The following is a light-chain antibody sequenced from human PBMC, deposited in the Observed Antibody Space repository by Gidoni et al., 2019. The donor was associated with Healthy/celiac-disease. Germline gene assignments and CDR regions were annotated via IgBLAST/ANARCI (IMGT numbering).Light chain of an antibody. CDR3: MQRIEFPYT. CDR1: QSLLDSDDGNTY. Sequence: DIVMTQTPLSLPVTPGEPASISCRSSQSLLDSDDGNTYLDWYLQKPGQSPQLLIYPLSYRASGVPDRFSGSGSGTDFTLKISRVEAEDVGVYYCMQRIEFPYTFGQXTKLEIK. J-gene: IGKJ2*01. V-gene: IGKV2-40*01. CDR2: PLS.